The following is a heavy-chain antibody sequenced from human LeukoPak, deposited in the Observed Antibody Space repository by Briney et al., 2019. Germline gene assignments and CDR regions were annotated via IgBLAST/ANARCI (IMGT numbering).Heavy chain of an antibody. J-gene: IGHJ6*04. CDR2: ISSSGSTI. CDR3: ARATSGNGMDV. D-gene: IGHD1-26*01. Sequence: PGGSLRLSCAASGFTISTYDINWVSQAPGRGLEWVSYISSSGSTIHYADSVKGRFTISGDNAKNLLYLQMNSLRAEDTAVYYCARATSGNGMDVWGKGTTVTVSS. V-gene: IGHV3-48*03. CDR1: GFTISTYD.